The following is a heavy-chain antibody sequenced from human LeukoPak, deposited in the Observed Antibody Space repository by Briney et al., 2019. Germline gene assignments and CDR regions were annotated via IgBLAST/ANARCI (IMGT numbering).Heavy chain of an antibody. CDR2: IKGDGSEK. J-gene: IGHJ4*02. Sequence: GGCLRLSCAASGFTFSTYWMTWVRQAPGKGLEWVANIKGDGSEKYYVDSLKGRFTISRDNAKNSLYLQMNSLRAEDTAVYYCARDIFGGGDYWGRGTLVTVSS. D-gene: IGHD3-10*02. CDR3: ARDIFGGGDY. CDR1: GFTFSTYW. V-gene: IGHV3-7*01.